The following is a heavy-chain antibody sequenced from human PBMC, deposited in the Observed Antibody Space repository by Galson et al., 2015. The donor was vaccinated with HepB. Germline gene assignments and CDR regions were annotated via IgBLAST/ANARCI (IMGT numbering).Heavy chain of an antibody. CDR2: IDWDDDR. CDR1: GFSLSTRRTS. Sequence: PALVKPTQTLTLTCSFSGFSLSTRRTSVSWIRQPPGRALEWLARIDWDDDRYYSTSLKTRLTISKDTSKNQVVLTMTNMDPVDTATYFCVRMGLYDESGYYLYYFDTWGQGTLVTVSS. D-gene: IGHD3-22*01. CDR3: VRMGLYDESGYYLYYFDT. V-gene: IGHV2-70*11. J-gene: IGHJ5*02.